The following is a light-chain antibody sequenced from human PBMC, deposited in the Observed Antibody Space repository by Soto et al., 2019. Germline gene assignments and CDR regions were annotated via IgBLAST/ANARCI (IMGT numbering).Light chain of an antibody. J-gene: IGKJ5*01. CDR2: DTS. V-gene: IGKV3-20*01. CDR1: QSVSSTF. Sequence: EIVLTQSPGTLSLSPGERATLSCRASQSVSSTFLAWYQQKPGQAPSLLIYDTSTRATGIPDRFSGSGSGTDFTLTISRLEPEDFAVYYCQKYGGSPPITFGQGTRLEIK. CDR3: QKYGGSPPIT.